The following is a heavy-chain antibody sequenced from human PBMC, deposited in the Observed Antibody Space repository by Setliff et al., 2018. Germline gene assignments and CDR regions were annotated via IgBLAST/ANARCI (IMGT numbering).Heavy chain of an antibody. CDR1: GFTFSTYR. CDR3: ARTPATDWYFDL. J-gene: IGHJ2*01. V-gene: IGHV3-33*08. Sequence: PGGSLRLSCAASGFTFSTYRMHWVRQAPGKGLEWVAVIWDDGGNKYHADSVKGRFTISRDNSNNTLYLEMNSLRAEDTALYYCARTPATDWYFDLWGRGTLVTVSS. CDR2: IWDDGGNK.